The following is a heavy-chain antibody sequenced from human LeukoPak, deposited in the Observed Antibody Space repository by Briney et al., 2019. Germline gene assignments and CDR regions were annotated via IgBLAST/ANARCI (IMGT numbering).Heavy chain of an antibody. CDR1: GESFSGYY. V-gene: IGHV4-34*01. J-gene: IGHJ6*03. Sequence: PSETQSLTCAVYGESFSGYYWTWVRQPPGKGLEWIGDINHSGRTTYNPSLKSRVIISVDTSKNLFSLNLTSVTAADTAVYYCTRPWQRRYYMDVWGKGTTVAVSS. CDR2: INHSGRT. CDR3: TRPWQRRYYMDV.